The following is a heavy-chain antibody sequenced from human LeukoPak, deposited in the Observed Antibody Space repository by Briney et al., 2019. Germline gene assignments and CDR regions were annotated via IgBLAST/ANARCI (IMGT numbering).Heavy chain of an antibody. V-gene: IGHV4-31*03. CDR2: IYYSGST. CDR1: GGSISSGGYY. Sequence: PSETLSLTCTVSGGSISSGGYYWSWIRQHPGKGLEWIGYIYYSGSTYYNPSLKSRVTISVDTSKNQFSLKLSSVTAADTAVYYCARVRFVVVIDDSTVWFDPWGQGTLVTVSS. J-gene: IGHJ5*02. D-gene: IGHD2-2*01. CDR3: ARVRFVVVIDDSTVWFDP.